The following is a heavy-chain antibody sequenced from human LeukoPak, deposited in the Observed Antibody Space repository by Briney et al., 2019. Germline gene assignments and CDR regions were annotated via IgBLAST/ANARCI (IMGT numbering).Heavy chain of an antibody. CDR1: GYTFTGYY. V-gene: IGHV1-2*02. CDR2: INPNSGGT. CDR3: ARERTVYYYGSGRSEGFDY. D-gene: IGHD3-10*01. Sequence: ASVKVSCKASGYTFTGYYMHWVRQAPGQGLEWMGWINPNSGGTNYAQKFQGRVTMTRDTSISTAYMELSRLRSDDTAVYYCARERTVYYYGSGRSEGFDYWGQGTLVTVSS. J-gene: IGHJ4*02.